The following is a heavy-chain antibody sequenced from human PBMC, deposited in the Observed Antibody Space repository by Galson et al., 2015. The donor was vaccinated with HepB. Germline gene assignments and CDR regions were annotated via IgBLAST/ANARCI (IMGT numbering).Heavy chain of an antibody. CDR3: ARDYLTTDNKQFDY. CDR1: GFTLSDYY. V-gene: IGHV3-11*01. Sequence: SLRLSCAASGFTLSDYYMSWIRQAPGKGLEWVSYISSSGSTIYYADSVRGRFTISRDNAKNSLYLQMNSLKAEDSAVYYCARDYLTTDNKQFDYWGQGTLVTVSS. J-gene: IGHJ4*02. D-gene: IGHD4-17*01. CDR2: ISSSGSTI.